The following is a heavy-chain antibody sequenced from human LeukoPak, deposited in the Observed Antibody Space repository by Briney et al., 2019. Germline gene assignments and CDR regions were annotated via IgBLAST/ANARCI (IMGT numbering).Heavy chain of an antibody. V-gene: IGHV4-38-2*01. D-gene: IGHD5-12*01. CDR1: GYSISSGYY. Sequence: KSSETLSLTCAVSGYSISSGYYWGWIRQPPGKGLEWIGSMYSSGSTYYNPSLKSRVTISVDTSKNQFSLKLSSVTAADTAVYYCARSGSGYLRYYFDYWGQGTLVTVSS. J-gene: IGHJ4*02. CDR2: MYSSGST. CDR3: ARSGSGYLRYYFDY.